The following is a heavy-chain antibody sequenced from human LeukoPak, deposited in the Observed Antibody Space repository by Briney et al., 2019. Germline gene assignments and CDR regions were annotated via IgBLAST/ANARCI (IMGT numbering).Heavy chain of an antibody. CDR1: GFTFSSYW. CDR2: INSDGSST. D-gene: IGHD4-17*01. V-gene: IGHV3-74*01. CDR3: VRDHLYGFDY. Sequence: GGSLRLSCAASGFTFSSYWMHWVRQVPGKGLVWVSRINSDGSSTSYADSVKGRFTISRDNAKNTLFLQMNSLRAEDTAVYCCVRDHLYGFDYWGQGTLVTVSS. J-gene: IGHJ4*02.